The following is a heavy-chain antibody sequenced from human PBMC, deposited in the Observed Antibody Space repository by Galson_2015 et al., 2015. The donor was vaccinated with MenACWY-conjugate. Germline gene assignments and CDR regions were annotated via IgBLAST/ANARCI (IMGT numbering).Heavy chain of an antibody. J-gene: IGHJ6*02. CDR3: ARFVYYYDSSGYPENYYYYGMDV. CDR1: GGTFSSYA. V-gene: IGHV1-69*13. D-gene: IGHD3-22*01. CDR2: IIPIFGTA. Sequence: SVKVSCKASGGTFSSYAISWVRQAPGQGLEWMGGIIPIFGTANYAQKFQGRVTITADESTSTAYVELSSLRSEDTAVYYCARFVYYYDSSGYPENYYYYGMDVWGQGTTVTVSS.